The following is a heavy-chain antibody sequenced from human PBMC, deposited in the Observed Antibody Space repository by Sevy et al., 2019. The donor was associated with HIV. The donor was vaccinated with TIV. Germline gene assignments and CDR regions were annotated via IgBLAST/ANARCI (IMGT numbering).Heavy chain of an antibody. D-gene: IGHD3-10*01. V-gene: IGHV1-69*13. CDR1: GGTFSSFA. Sequence: ASVKVSCKASGGTFSSFALSWVRQAPGQGLEWMGGIIPIFGTTKYAQKFQGRVTIIADESTSTASMELSSLGSEDTAVYYCARPSYGSGRGYQNYFYYYGMDDWGPGTTVTVSS. CDR2: IIPIFGTT. CDR3: ARPSYGSGRGYQNYFYYYGMDD. J-gene: IGHJ6*02.